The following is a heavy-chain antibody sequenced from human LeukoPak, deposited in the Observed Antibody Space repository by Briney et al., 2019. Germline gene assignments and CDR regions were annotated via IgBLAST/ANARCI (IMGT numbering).Heavy chain of an antibody. CDR3: ARHLRGIVGASRIWWYFDL. V-gene: IGHV4-39*01. Sequence: PAETLSLTCTVSGGSISSSPYYWGWIRQPPGKDLEWISSIYSSGSTSYNPSLKSRVTISVDTSKNQFSLRLISVTAADTAVYYCARHLRGIVGASRIWWYFDLWGRGALVTVSS. CDR2: IYSSGST. J-gene: IGHJ2*01. CDR1: GGSISSSPYY. D-gene: IGHD1-26*01.